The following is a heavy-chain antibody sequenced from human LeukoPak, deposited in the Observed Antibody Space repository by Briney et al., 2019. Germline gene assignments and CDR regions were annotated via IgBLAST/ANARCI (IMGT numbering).Heavy chain of an antibody. CDR1: GGTFSSYA. J-gene: IGHJ6*03. CDR2: IIPIFGTA. D-gene: IGHD5-18*01. CDR3: ARCPTDTAMVLYYYYMDV. V-gene: IGHV1-69*13. Sequence: SVKVSCKAPGGTFSSYAISWVRQAPGQGLEWMGGIIPIFGTANYAQKFQGRVTITADESTSTAYMELSSLRSEDTAVYYCARCPTDTAMVLYYYYMDVWGKGTTVTVSS.